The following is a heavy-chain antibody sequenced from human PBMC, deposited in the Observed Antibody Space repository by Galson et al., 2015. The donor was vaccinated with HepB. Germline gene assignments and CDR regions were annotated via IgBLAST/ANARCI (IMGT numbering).Heavy chain of an antibody. V-gene: IGHV3-15*01. CDR1: AFTFSNAW. CDR2: IKSRADGGTT. D-gene: IGHD1-7*01. Sequence: SLRLSCAASAFTFSNAWMSWVRQAPGKGLEYIGRIKSRADGGTTENAAPVKGRFTISRDDSQNTLYLQMNNLNTEDTAVYYCPREWNSIQYWGQGALVTVFS. CDR3: PREWNSIQY. J-gene: IGHJ4*02.